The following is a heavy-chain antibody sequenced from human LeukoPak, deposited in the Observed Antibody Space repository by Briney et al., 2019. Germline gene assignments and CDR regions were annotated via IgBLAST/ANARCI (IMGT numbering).Heavy chain of an antibody. CDR3: ARHRKSARNYLYYYMDV. J-gene: IGHJ6*03. CDR1: GDSIHSVYYF. D-gene: IGHD6-6*01. V-gene: IGHV4-39*01. Sequence: SETLSLTCTVSGDSIHSVYYFWGWIRQPPGKGLEWIGSVYFDGDTSYSPSLKSRVIISVDTSKNQFSLNLTSVTAADTALYYCARHRKSARNYLYYYMDVWGKGTTVTVSS. CDR2: VYFDGDT.